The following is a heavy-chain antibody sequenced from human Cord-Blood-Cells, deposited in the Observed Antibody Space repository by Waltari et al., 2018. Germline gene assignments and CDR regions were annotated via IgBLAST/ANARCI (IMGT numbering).Heavy chain of an antibody. CDR3: ARDVEYYGMDV. V-gene: IGHV3-53*04. J-gene: IGHJ6*02. CDR2: IYSGGST. Sequence: EVQLVESGGGLVQPGGSLRLSRAASGFPVSRKYLSWVRQAPGKGLEWVSVIYSGGSTYYADSVKGRFTISRHNSKNTLYLQMNSLRAEDTAVYYCARDVEYYGMDVWGQGTTVTVSS. D-gene: IGHD1-1*01. CDR1: GFPVSRKY.